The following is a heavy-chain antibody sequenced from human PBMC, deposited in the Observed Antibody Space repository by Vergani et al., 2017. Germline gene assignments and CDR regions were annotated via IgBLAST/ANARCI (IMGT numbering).Heavy chain of an antibody. D-gene: IGHD2-21*02. Sequence: EVQLLESGGGLVQPGGSLRLSCAASGFTFSTYAMTWVRQAPGKGLEWVSTISSDGGSTYYADSVKGRFTISRDNSKNTLSLQMNSLTAEDTAIYYCAKGVAAIGLKSSSLDYWGQGTLVTVSS. CDR3: AKGVAAIGLKSSSLDY. CDR2: ISSDGGST. V-gene: IGHV3-23*01. J-gene: IGHJ4*02. CDR1: GFTFSTYA.